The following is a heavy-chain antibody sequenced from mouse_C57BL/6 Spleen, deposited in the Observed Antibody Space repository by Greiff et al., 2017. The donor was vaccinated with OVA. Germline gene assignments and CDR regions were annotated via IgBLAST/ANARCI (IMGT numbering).Heavy chain of an antibody. CDR1: GFNIQDDS. Sequence: EVQLQQSGAELVRPGASVKLSCTASGFNIQDDSMHWVKQRPEPGLEWIGWIDPENGDTEYASKFQGKATITADTSSNTAYLQLSSLTSEDTAVYYCAYDDDSWFADWGQGTLVTVSA. CDR3: AYDDDSWFAD. D-gene: IGHD2-4*01. J-gene: IGHJ3*01. V-gene: IGHV14-4*01. CDR2: IDPENGDT.